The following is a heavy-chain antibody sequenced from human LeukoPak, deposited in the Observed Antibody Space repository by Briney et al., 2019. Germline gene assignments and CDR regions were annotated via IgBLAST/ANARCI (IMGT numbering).Heavy chain of an antibody. Sequence: PGGSLRLSCAASGFTFSSYAMSWVRQAPGKGLEWVSAISGSGGSTYYADSVKGRFTISRENSKNTLYLQMNSLRAEDTAIYYCAKELRAYSSSWYYFDYWGQGTLVTVSS. J-gene: IGHJ4*02. V-gene: IGHV3-23*01. CDR2: ISGSGGST. CDR3: AKELRAYSSSWYYFDY. D-gene: IGHD6-13*01. CDR1: GFTFSSYA.